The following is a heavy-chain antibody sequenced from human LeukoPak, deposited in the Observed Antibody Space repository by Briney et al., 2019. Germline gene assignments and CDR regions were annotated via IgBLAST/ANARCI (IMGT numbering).Heavy chain of an antibody. J-gene: IGHJ3*02. D-gene: IGHD2-15*01. CDR3: ARGYCSGGSCYEAFDI. CDR1: GFTFSSYA. CDR2: ISYDGSNK. V-gene: IGHV3-30*04. Sequence: GGSLRLSCAASGFTFSSYAMHWVRQAPGKGLEWVAVISYDGSNKYYADSVKGRFTISRDNSKNTLYLQMNSLRAEDTAVYYCARGYCSGGSCYEAFDIWGQGTMVTVSS.